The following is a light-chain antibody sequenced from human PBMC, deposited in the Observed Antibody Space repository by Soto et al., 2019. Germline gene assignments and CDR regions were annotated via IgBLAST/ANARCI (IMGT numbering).Light chain of an antibody. CDR3: SSYTSSNPRV. V-gene: IGLV2-14*01. Sequence: QSALTQPASVSGSPGQAITISCTGSSSDVGGYNYVSWYQHHPGKAPKLMIYEVTNRPSGVSNRFSGSKSGNTASLTISGLQAEDEADYYCSSYTSSNPRVFGGGTQLTVL. J-gene: IGLJ2*01. CDR2: EVT. CDR1: SSDVGGYNY.